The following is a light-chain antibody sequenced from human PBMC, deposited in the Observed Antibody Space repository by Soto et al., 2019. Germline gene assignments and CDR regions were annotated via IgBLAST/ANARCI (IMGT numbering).Light chain of an antibody. CDR1: QSLLYNNTYNY. V-gene: IGKV2-28*01. CDR3: MQALQSLT. J-gene: IGKJ5*01. Sequence: EIVMTQSPLTLPVTPGEPASISCRSSQSLLYNNTYNYLDWYVQKPGQSPQLLIYFGSNRAPGVPDRFSGSGSGTDFTLQINRVEAEDVGTYYCMQALQSLTFGQGTRLEIQ. CDR2: FGS.